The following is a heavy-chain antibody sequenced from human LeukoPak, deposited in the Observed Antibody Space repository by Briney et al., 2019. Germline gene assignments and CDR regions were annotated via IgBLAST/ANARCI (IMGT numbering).Heavy chain of an antibody. V-gene: IGHV3-33*01. D-gene: IGHD5-18*01. CDR1: GFIFSSYG. CDR2: IWYDGSNK. J-gene: IGHJ6*02. Sequence: GGSLRLSCAASGFIFSSYGMHWVRQAPGKGLEWVAVIWYDGSNKYYADSVKGRFTISRDNSKNTLYLQMNSLRDEDTAVYYCARDQRGYSYGYNYGMDVWGQGTTVTVSS. CDR3: ARDQRGYSYGYNYGMDV.